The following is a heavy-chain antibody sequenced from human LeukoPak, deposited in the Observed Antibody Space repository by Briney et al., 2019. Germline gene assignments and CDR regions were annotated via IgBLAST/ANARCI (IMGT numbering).Heavy chain of an antibody. CDR1: GFTFSSYA. CDR3: AKDRSITMVRGLQGLDAFDI. D-gene: IGHD3-10*01. CDR2: ISGRGGST. V-gene: IGHV3-23*01. J-gene: IGHJ3*02. Sequence: GGSLRLSCAASGFTFSSYAMSWVRQAPGKGLEWVSAISGRGGSTYYADSVKGRFTISRDNSKNTLYLQMNSLRAEDTAVYYCAKDRSITMVRGLQGLDAFDIWGQGTMVTVSS.